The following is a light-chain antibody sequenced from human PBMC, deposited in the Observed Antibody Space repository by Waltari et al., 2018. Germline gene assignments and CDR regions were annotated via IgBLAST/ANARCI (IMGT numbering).Light chain of an antibody. Sequence: QAALTQSPSVSGSPGQSVTISRTGTSSDIGSYNRVSWYQQHPGKAPKLMIYEVSKRPSGVSDRFSGSKSGNTASLTISGLQAEDEADYYCSSFATSSTFIFGVGTRLTVL. CDR2: EVS. J-gene: IGLJ1*01. V-gene: IGLV2-18*02. CDR1: SSDIGSYNR. CDR3: SSFATSSTFI.